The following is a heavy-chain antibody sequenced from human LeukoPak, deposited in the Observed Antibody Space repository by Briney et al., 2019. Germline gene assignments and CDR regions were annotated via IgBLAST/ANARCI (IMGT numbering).Heavy chain of an antibody. Sequence: SETLSLTCTVSGDSISSYYWSWIRQPAGKGLEWIGRIYTSESTNYNPSLKSRVTMSVDTSKNQFSLKLNSVTAADTAVYYCARTKYGSRTYDNWFDPWGQGTLATVSS. J-gene: IGHJ5*02. CDR1: GDSISSYY. CDR3: ARTKYGSRTYDNWFDP. V-gene: IGHV4-4*07. D-gene: IGHD3-10*01. CDR2: IYTSEST.